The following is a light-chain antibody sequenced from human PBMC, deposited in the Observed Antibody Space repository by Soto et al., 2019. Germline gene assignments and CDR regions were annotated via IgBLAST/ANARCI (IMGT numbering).Light chain of an antibody. Sequence: DIQMTQSPSTLSASVGDRVTIGCRASQSISSWLAWYQQKPGKAPKLLIYKASILESGVPSRFSGSGSATEITLTISSLQHEDFASYYCQQYETFPLTFGGGTKVEIK. V-gene: IGKV1-5*03. CDR1: QSISSW. CDR3: QQYETFPLT. J-gene: IGKJ4*01. CDR2: KAS.